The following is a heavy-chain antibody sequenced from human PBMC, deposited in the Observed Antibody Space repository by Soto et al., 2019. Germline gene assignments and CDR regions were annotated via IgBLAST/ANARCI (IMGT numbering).Heavy chain of an antibody. V-gene: IGHV5-51*01. CDR1: GYSFTSYW. J-gene: IGHJ3*02. CDR2: IYPGDSDT. CDR3: ARHPPRITMIVGAFDI. Sequence: PEESLKISCKGSGYSFTSYWIGWVRQMPGKGLEWMGIIYPGDSDTRYSPSFQGQVTISADKSISTAYLQWSSLKASDTAMYYCARHPPRITMIVGAFDIWGQGTMVTVSS. D-gene: IGHD3-22*01.